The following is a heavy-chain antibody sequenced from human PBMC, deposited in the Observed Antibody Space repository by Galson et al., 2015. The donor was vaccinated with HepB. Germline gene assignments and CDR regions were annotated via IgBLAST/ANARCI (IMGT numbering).Heavy chain of an antibody. D-gene: IGHD3-16*02. Sequence: SLRLSCAASGFTFSNYGMHWVRQAPGKGLEWVAFIRYDGSNKYYADSVKGRFTISRDNSKNTLYLQMNSLRAEDTAVYYCAKAMITFGGVIVMDGDYFDYWGQGTLVTVSS. V-gene: IGHV3-30*02. CDR1: GFTFSNYG. J-gene: IGHJ4*02. CDR3: AKAMITFGGVIVMDGDYFDY. CDR2: IRYDGSNK.